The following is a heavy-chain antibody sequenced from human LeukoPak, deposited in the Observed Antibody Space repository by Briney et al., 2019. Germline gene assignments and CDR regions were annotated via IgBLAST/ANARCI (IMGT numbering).Heavy chain of an antibody. CDR1: GYTFTSRG. CDR3: ARGGDYDSSFFDY. J-gene: IGHJ4*02. D-gene: IGHD3-22*01. V-gene: IGHV1-18*01. Sequence: ASVKVSCKASGYTFTSRGISWVRLAPGQGLEWMGWISTYSDNTNYAQKIQGRVTMTTDTSTSTAYMELRSLRSDDTAVYYCARGGDYDSSFFDYWGQGTLVTVSS. CDR2: ISTYSDNT.